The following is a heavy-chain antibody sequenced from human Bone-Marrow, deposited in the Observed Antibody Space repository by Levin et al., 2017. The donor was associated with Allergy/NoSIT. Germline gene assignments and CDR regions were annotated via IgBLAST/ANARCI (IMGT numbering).Heavy chain of an antibody. CDR3: AKEGGGGYCSSTSCSIDY. J-gene: IGHJ4*02. Sequence: GESLKISCAASEFAFSSFTMSWVRQAPGKGLEWVSAISGSGGSTYYADSVKGRFTISRDNSKNTLYLQMNSLRAEDTAVYYCAKEGGGGYCSSTSCSIDYWGQGTLVTVSS. CDR2: ISGSGGST. D-gene: IGHD2-2*03. CDR1: EFAFSSFT. V-gene: IGHV3-23*01.